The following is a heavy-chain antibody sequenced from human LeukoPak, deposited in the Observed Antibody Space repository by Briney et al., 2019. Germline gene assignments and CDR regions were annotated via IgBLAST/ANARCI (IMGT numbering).Heavy chain of an antibody. V-gene: IGHV3-7*03. D-gene: IGHD6-13*01. J-gene: IGHJ4*02. CDR3: ARHPNSNWDY. CDR2: INEGGNEK. Sequence: GGSLRLSCTASGFTFSSYWMSWVRQVPGKGLEWVVNINEGGNEKNYVDSVKGRFTASRDNAQNSLYLQMNSLRVEDTAVYYCARHPNSNWDYWGQGTLVTVSS. CDR1: GFTFSSYW.